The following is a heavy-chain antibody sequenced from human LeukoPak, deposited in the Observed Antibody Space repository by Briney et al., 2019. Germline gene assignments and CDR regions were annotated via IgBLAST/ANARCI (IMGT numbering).Heavy chain of an antibody. Sequence: QPGGSLRLSCAASGFTFDDYAMHWVRQAPGKGLEWVSGISWNSGSIGYADSVKGRFTISRDNAKNSLYLQMNSLRAEDTALYYCAKGDYYDYWGQGTLVTVSS. V-gene: IGHV3-9*01. CDR1: GFTFDDYA. J-gene: IGHJ4*02. CDR3: AKGDYYDY. CDR2: ISWNSGSI.